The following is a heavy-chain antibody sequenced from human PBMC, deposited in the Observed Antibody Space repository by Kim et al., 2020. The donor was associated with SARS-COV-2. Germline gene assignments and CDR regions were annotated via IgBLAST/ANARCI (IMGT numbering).Heavy chain of an antibody. CDR3: ASSMVRGVMRWFDP. V-gene: IGHV3-11*04. D-gene: IGHD3-10*01. Sequence: GGSLRLSCAASGFTFSDYYMSWIRQAPGKGLEWVSYISSSGSTIYYADSVKGRFTISRDNAKNSLYLQMNSLRAEDTAVYYCASSMVRGVMRWFDPWGQGTLVTVSS. J-gene: IGHJ5*02. CDR2: ISSSGSTI. CDR1: GFTFSDYY.